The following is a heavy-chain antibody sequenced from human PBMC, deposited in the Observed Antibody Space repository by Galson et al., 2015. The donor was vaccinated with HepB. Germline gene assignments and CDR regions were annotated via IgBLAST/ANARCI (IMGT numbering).Heavy chain of an antibody. Sequence: CAISGDSVSNNSTAWHWIRQSPSRGLEWLGRTCYRSKWYNDYAESVKSRIIINPDTSKNQFSLQLNSVTPEDTALYYCARDVTGGFLFPAWGQGTTVTVSS. CDR2: TCYRSKWYN. J-gene: IGHJ6*02. D-gene: IGHD2-21*02. V-gene: IGHV6-1*01. CDR3: ARDVTGGFLFPA. CDR1: GDSVSNNSTA.